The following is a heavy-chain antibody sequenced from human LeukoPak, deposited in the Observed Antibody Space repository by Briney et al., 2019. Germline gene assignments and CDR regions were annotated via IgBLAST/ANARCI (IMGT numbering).Heavy chain of an antibody. CDR2: ISGSGGST. J-gene: IGHJ4*02. CDR1: GFTFSSYA. Sequence: GGSLRLSCAASGFTFSSYAMSWVRQAPGKGLEWVSAISGSGGSTYYADSVKGRFTISRDNSKNTLYLQMNSLRAEDTAVYYCAKDQGSGTLTPPHDYWGQGTLVTVSS. CDR3: AKDQGSGTLTPPHDY. V-gene: IGHV3-23*01. D-gene: IGHD3-10*01.